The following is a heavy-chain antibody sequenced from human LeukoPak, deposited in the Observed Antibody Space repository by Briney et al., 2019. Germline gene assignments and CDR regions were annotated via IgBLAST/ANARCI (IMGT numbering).Heavy chain of an antibody. D-gene: IGHD4-17*01. CDR3: ARGYGAEEFYFFDY. Sequence: SETLSLTCTVSGGSISSYYWSWIRQPPGKGLEWIGYIYYSGSTNYNPSLKSRVTISVDTSKNQFSLKLSSVTAADTAVYYCARGYGAEEFYFFDYWGQGTLVTVSS. J-gene: IGHJ4*02. CDR1: GGSISSYY. CDR2: IYYSGST. V-gene: IGHV4-59*01.